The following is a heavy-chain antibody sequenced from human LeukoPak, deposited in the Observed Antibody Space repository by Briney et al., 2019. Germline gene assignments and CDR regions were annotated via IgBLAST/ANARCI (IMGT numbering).Heavy chain of an antibody. CDR2: TSSSDAGT. CDR3: ARDCSGGSCYSRYYYYYYMDV. J-gene: IGHJ6*03. Sequence: GGSLRLSCAASGFTLSTYAMSWVRQTPGKGLEWVAATSSSDAGTYHADSVRGRFTISRDNSKNSLYLQMNSLRAEDTAVYYCARDCSGGSCYSRYYYYYYMDVWGKGTTVTISS. V-gene: IGHV3-23*01. CDR1: GFTLSTYA. D-gene: IGHD2-15*01.